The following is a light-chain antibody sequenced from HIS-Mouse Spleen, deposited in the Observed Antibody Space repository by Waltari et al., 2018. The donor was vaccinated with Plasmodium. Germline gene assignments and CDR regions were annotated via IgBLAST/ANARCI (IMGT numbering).Light chain of an antibody. V-gene: IGKV3-15*01. Sequence: EIVMTQSPATLSVSPGERATLSCRASQSVSSNLAWYQQKPGQAPRLLIYCASTRATGIPARFSCSGSGTEFTLTISSMQSEDFAVYYCQQYNNWPRGTFGEGTKVEIK. CDR3: QQYNNWPRGT. CDR2: CAS. J-gene: IGKJ1*01. CDR1: QSVSSN.